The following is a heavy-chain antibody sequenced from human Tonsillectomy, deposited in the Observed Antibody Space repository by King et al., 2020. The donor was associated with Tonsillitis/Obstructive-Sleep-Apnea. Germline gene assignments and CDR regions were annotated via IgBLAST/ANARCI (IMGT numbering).Heavy chain of an antibody. CDR1: GFTFGKYV. Sequence: VQLVESGGGLVKPGRSLRLSCSASGFTFGKYVMSWFRQAPGKGLEWLAFIKSKAYGGTTEYAASVKGRFTISRDDSKSIAYLQMNSLKTEDTAVYYCTRDLAELEPSFGYWGQGTLVTVSS. J-gene: IGHJ4*02. V-gene: IGHV3-49*05. CDR2: IKSKAYGGTT. CDR3: TRDLAELEPSFGY. D-gene: IGHD1-1*01.